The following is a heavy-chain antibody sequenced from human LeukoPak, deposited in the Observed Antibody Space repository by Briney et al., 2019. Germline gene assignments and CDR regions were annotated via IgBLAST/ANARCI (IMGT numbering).Heavy chain of an antibody. Sequence: GGSLRLSCAASGFSFNTYWMSWVRQAPGKGLEWVANIKQDESEIYYVDSVKGRFTISRDNAKSSLYLQMDSLRAEDTAVYYCARDKIVGATFFDYWGQGTLVTVSS. D-gene: IGHD1-26*01. CDR3: ARDKIVGATFFDY. CDR2: IKQDESEI. CDR1: GFSFNTYW. J-gene: IGHJ4*02. V-gene: IGHV3-7*01.